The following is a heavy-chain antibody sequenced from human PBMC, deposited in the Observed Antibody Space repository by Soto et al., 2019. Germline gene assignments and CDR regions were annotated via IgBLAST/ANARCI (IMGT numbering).Heavy chain of an antibody. D-gene: IGHD2-21*02. V-gene: IGHV4-31*03. CDR3: AYCGGDCSAEYFRH. J-gene: IGHJ1*01. CDR1: DGTIRSGGYY. CDR2: IYYSGST. Sequence: PSETQSLTCTVSDGTIRSGGYYWSRNRKHPGKAQEWIGYIYYSGSTYYNPSLKSRVTISVDTSKNQFSLKLSSVTAADTAVYYCAYCGGDCSAEYFRHWGQGTLVTVSS.